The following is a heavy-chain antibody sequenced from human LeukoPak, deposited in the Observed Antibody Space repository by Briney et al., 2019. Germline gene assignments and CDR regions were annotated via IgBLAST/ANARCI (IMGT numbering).Heavy chain of an antibody. CDR1: GFTFSDYY. J-gene: IGHJ4*02. CDR2: ISSSGSTI. Sequence: GGSLRLSCAASGFTFSDYYMSWIRQAPGKGLEWVSYISSSGSTIYYADSVKGRFTISRDNAKNSLYLQMNRLRAEDTAVYYCARDRYYDFWSGYSGFDYWGQGTLVTVSS. CDR3: ARDRYYDFWSGYSGFDY. D-gene: IGHD3-3*01. V-gene: IGHV3-11*01.